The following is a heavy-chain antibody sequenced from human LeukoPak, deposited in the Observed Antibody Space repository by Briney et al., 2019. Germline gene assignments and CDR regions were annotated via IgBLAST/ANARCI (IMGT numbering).Heavy chain of an antibody. Sequence: GGSLRLSCAASGFTFSDYNMNWVRQAPGKGLEWVSSITSSSSYIYYADSVKGRFTISRDNAKNSLYLHINSLRAEDTAVYYCAKDVQWLVLVYWGQGTLVTVSS. CDR2: ITSSSSYI. CDR3: AKDVQWLVLVY. CDR1: GFTFSDYN. V-gene: IGHV3-21*01. J-gene: IGHJ4*02. D-gene: IGHD6-19*01.